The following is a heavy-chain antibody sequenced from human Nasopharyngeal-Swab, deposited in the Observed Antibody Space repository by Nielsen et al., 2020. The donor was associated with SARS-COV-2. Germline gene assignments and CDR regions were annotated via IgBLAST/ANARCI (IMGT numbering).Heavy chain of an antibody. Sequence: ASVKVSCKASGYTFTGYYMHWVRQAPGQGLEWMGWINPNSGGTNYAQKLQGRVTMTTDTSTSTAYMELRSLRSDDTAVYYCARGYSYGYGYFDYWGQGTLVTVSS. J-gene: IGHJ4*02. CDR3: ARGYSYGYGYFDY. CDR2: INPNSGGT. CDR1: GYTFTGYY. V-gene: IGHV1-2*02. D-gene: IGHD5-18*01.